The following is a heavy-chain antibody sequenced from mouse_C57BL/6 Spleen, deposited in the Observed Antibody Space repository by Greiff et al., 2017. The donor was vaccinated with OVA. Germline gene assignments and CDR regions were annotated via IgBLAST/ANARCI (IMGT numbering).Heavy chain of an antibody. V-gene: IGHV1-42*01. CDR3: ARWGYYDYDGGFAY. Sequence: VQLKQSGPELVKPGASVKISCKASGYSFTGYYMNWVKQSPEKSLEWIGEINPSTGGTTYNQKFKAKATLTVDKSSSTAYMQLKRLTTEDSAVDYCARWGYYDYDGGFAYWGQGTLVTVSA. D-gene: IGHD2-4*01. CDR2: INPSTGGT. J-gene: IGHJ3*01. CDR1: GYSFTGYY.